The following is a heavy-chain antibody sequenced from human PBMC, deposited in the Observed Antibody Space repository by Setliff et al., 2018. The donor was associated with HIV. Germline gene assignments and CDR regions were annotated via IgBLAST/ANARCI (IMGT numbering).Heavy chain of an antibody. D-gene: IGHD2-2*01. CDR3: ARVGRGAAAPYYYYYYMDV. J-gene: IGHJ6*03. CDR1: GGSISSHY. V-gene: IGHV4-59*11. Sequence: SETLSLTCTVSGGSISSHYWSWIRQPPGKGLEWIGYIYYSGSTNYNPSLKSRVTISVDTSKNQFSLKLSSVTAADTAVYYCARVGRGAAAPYYYYYYMDVWGKGTTVTAP. CDR2: IYYSGST.